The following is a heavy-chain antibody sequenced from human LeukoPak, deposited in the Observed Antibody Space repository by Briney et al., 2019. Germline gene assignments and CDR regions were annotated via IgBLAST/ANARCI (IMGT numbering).Heavy chain of an antibody. CDR2: ISGSGGST. CDR1: GFTFSSYA. J-gene: IGHJ1*01. Sequence: GGSLRLSCAASGFTFSSYAMSWVRQAPGKGLEWVSAISGSGGSTYYADSVKGRFTISRDNSKNTLYLQMNSLRAEDTAVYYCARDSGTNGYYYEYFQHWGQGTLVTVSS. CDR3: ARDSGTNGYYYEYFQH. D-gene: IGHD3-22*01. V-gene: IGHV3-23*01.